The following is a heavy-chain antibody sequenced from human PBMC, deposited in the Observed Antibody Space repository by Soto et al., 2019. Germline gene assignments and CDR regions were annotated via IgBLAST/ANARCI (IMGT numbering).Heavy chain of an antibody. CDR2: INAGNGNT. V-gene: IGHV1-3*01. CDR3: ARGSGLYYFDY. J-gene: IGHJ4*02. D-gene: IGHD3-10*01. CDR1: GYTFTSYA. Sequence: QVQLVQSGAEVKKPGASVKVSCKASGYTFTSYAMHWVRQAPGQRLEWMGWINAGNGNTKYSQKFQGRVTITRDTSASTAYMELSSLRSEDTAVYYCARGSGLYYFDYWGQGTLVTVSS.